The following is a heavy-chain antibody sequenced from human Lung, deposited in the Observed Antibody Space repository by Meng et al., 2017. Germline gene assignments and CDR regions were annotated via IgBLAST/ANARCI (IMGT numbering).Heavy chain of an antibody. CDR2: INRDGTKP. V-gene: IGHV3-74*01. Sequence: EVELVEAGGGFVQPGGSLRLSCAAFGFTFSSHWMHWVRQAPGKGLVWVSRINRDGTKPTYADSVKGRFTISRDNAKNTLYLQMNNLRAEDTAFYYCTNDRLNHWGRGTLVTVSS. J-gene: IGHJ2*01. CDR1: GFTFSSHW. CDR3: TNDRLNH. D-gene: IGHD1-1*01.